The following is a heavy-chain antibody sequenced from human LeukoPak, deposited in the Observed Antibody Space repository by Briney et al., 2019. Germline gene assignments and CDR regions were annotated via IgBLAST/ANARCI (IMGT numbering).Heavy chain of an antibody. D-gene: IGHD3-9*01. CDR3: AKDARELRYFDWLLYNAFDI. J-gene: IGHJ3*02. CDR2: ISGSGGST. V-gene: IGHV3-23*01. Sequence: GGSLRLSCAASGFTFSNAWMNWVRQAPGKGLEWVSAISGSGGSTYYADSVKGRFTISRDNSKNTLYLQMNSLRAEDTAVYYCAKDARELRYFDWLLYNAFDIWGQGTMVTVSS. CDR1: GFTFSNAW.